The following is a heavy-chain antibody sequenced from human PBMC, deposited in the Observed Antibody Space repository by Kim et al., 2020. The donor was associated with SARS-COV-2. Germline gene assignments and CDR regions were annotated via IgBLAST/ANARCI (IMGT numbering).Heavy chain of an antibody. V-gene: IGHV4-39*01. D-gene: IGHD3-3*01. Sequence: SETLSLTCTVSGGSISSSGYYWDWIRQPPGKGLEWIGSVYYTGNTYYNPSLKSRVTISVDTSKNQFSLKLSSVTAADTAVYYCARHVRGTSIRFLVLFQLDYWGQGTLVTVSS. J-gene: IGHJ4*02. CDR1: GGSISSSGYY. CDR3: ARHVRGTSIRFLVLFQLDY. CDR2: VYYTGNT.